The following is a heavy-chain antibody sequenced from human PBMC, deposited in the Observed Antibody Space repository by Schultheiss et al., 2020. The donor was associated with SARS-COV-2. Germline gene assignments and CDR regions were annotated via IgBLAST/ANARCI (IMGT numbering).Heavy chain of an antibody. CDR3: ASLTVAGTFYYYYYGMDV. CDR1: GYTFTGYY. V-gene: IGHV1-46*01. Sequence: ASVKVSCKASGYTFTGYYMHWVRQAPGQGLEWMGIINPSGGSTSYAQKFQGRVTMTRDTSTSTVYMELSSLRSEDTAVYYCASLTVAGTFYYYYYGMDVWGQGTTVTVSS. J-gene: IGHJ6*02. CDR2: INPSGGST. D-gene: IGHD6-19*01.